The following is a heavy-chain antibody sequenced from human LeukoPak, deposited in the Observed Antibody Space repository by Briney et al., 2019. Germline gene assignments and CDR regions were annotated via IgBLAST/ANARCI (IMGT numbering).Heavy chain of an antibody. CDR2: MNPNSGNT. CDR1: GYTFTSYD. D-gene: IGHD2-21*02. J-gene: IGHJ4*02. CDR3: ARGRRLAYCGGDCYSDY. Sequence: AASVKVSCKASGYTFTSYDINWVRQATGQGLEWMGWMNPNSGNTGYAQKFQGRVTMTRNTSISTAYMELSSLRSEDTAVYYCARGRRLAYCGGDCYSDYWGQGTLVTVSS. V-gene: IGHV1-8*01.